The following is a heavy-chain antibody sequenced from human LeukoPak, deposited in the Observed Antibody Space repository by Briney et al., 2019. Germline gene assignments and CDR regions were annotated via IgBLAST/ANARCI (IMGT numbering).Heavy chain of an antibody. CDR3: TTEYYASGALTPIDY. V-gene: IGHV3-15*01. CDR2: IKSKADGGTT. Sequence: GGSLRLSCTASGFTFSNAWMSWVRQAPGKGLEWVGRIKSKADGGTTDYAAPVKGRFTISRDDSKNTLYLQMNSLKTEDTAVYYWTTEYYASGALTPIDYWGQGTLVTVSS. CDR1: GFTFSNAW. D-gene: IGHD2/OR15-2a*01. J-gene: IGHJ4*02.